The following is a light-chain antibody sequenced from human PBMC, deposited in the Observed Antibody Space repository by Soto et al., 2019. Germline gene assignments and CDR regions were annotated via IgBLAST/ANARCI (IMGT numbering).Light chain of an antibody. V-gene: IGLV1-47*01. J-gene: IGLJ1*01. Sequence: QSVLTQPTSASGTPGQRVTISCSGSSSNNGSNYVYWYQQLPGTAPKLLIYRNNQRPSGVPDRFSVSKSGTSASLAISGLRYEDEADYYCAAWDDSLSGRVFGTGTKVTVL. CDR2: RNN. CDR3: AAWDDSLSGRV. CDR1: SSNNGSNY.